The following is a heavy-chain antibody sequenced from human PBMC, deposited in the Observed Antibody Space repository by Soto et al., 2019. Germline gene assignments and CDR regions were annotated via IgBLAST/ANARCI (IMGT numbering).Heavy chain of an antibody. CDR1: SGSISSYY. CDR2: IYYSGNT. CDR3: ARGYCSSTSCYEFDY. Sequence: QVQLQESGPGLVKPSETLSRTCTVSSGSISSYYWNWIRQPPGKGLEWIGSIYYSGNTNYSPSLKSRVTISVDTSKKQFSLKLTSVTAADTAMYYCARGYCSSTSCYEFDYWGQGTLVTVSS. J-gene: IGHJ4*02. V-gene: IGHV4-59*01. D-gene: IGHD2-2*01.